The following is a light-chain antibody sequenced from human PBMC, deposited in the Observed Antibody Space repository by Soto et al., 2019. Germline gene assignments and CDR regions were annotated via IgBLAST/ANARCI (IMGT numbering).Light chain of an antibody. CDR1: QSVSSY. Sequence: EIVLTQSPATLSLSPGERATLSCRASQSVSSYLAWYQQKPGQAPRLLIFGASYRATGIPARFSGSGSGTEFNLTISSLQSEDFAIYFCQQYGGSPITFGLGTRPEIK. CDR3: QQYGGSPIT. J-gene: IGKJ5*01. V-gene: IGKV3-11*01. CDR2: GAS.